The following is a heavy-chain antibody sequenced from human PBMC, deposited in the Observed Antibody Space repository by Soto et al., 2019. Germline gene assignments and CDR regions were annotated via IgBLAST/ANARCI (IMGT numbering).Heavy chain of an antibody. CDR3: ARSEWSSHIFDY. D-gene: IGHD3-3*01. CDR2: IWYDGSNK. Sequence: VGSLRLSCAASVFTFSRYGMHWVRPAPGKGLEWVAVIWYDGSNKYYADSVKGRFTIARDNSKNTLYLQMNSLRAEDTAVYYCARSEWSSHIFDYWGQGTLVTVSS. V-gene: IGHV3-33*01. J-gene: IGHJ4*02. CDR1: VFTFSRYG.